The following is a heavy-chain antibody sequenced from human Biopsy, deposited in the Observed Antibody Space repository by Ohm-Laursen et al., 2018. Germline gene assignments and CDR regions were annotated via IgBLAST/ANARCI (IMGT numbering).Heavy chain of an antibody. Sequence: PSETLSPTCAVYGESFNGYYWSWIRQTPGKGLEWIGEINHSGRTNYNPSLKSRVTISVDTSKNQFSLKVRSVTAADTAVYYCVRGVDYYDPYHYYALDVWGQGTTVTVSS. D-gene: IGHD3-22*01. CDR2: INHSGRT. CDR1: GESFNGYY. CDR3: VRGVDYYDPYHYYALDV. V-gene: IGHV4-34*01. J-gene: IGHJ6*02.